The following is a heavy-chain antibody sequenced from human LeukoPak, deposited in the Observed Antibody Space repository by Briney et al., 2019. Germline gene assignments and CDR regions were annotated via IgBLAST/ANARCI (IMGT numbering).Heavy chain of an antibody. CDR1: GFAFSAYG. Sequence: PGGSLRLSCAASGFAFSAYGMHWVRQAPGKALERVAFIRYDGSHKYYADSVKGRFTIYRDNSKNTLYLQMNSLRAEDTAVYYCAKDRNSYDFWSGFFDYWGQGTLVTVSS. V-gene: IGHV3-30*02. CDR2: IRYDGSHK. J-gene: IGHJ4*02. D-gene: IGHD3-3*01. CDR3: AKDRNSYDFWSGFFDY.